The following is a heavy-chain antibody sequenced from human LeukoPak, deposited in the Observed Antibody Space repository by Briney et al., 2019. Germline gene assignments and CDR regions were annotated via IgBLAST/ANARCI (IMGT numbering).Heavy chain of an antibody. D-gene: IGHD6-13*01. V-gene: IGHV1-8*03. CDR3: ARTQQLVLRSPLDP. J-gene: IGHJ5*02. Sequence: ASVKVSCKASGYTFTNYDIHWVRQATGQGLEWMGWMNPYSANTGYAQNFQGRITITRNISISTAYMELSSLRSEDTAVYYCARTQQLVLRSPLDPWGQGTLVTVSS. CDR1: GYTFTNYD. CDR2: MNPYSANT.